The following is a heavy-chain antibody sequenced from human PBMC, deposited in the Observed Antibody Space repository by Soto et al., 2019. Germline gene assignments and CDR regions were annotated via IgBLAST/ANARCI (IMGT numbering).Heavy chain of an antibody. CDR2: ISYDGSNK. CDR1: GFTFSSFA. Sequence: HPGGSLRLSCAASGFTFSSFAMHWVRQAPGKGLEWVALISYDGSNKYYADSVRGRFTISRDNSKNTLYLQMNSLRAEDTAVYYCAKADWDYVDTPMVDYWGQGTLVTVSS. D-gene: IGHD5-18*01. CDR3: AKADWDYVDTPMVDY. J-gene: IGHJ4*02. V-gene: IGHV3-30*18.